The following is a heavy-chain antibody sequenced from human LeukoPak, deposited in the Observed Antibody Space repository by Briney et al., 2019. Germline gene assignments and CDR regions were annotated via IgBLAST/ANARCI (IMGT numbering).Heavy chain of an antibody. CDR3: ARDRGIAAARYFDL. CDR1: GGSITSYY. Sequence: PSETLSLTCTVSGGSITSYYWSWIRQPPGKGLEWIGYIYHSGSTNYNPSLKSRVTISVDTSKNQFSLNLNSVTAADTAVYYCARDRGIAAARYFDLWGRGTLVTVSS. V-gene: IGHV4-59*01. J-gene: IGHJ2*01. CDR2: IYHSGST. D-gene: IGHD6-13*01.